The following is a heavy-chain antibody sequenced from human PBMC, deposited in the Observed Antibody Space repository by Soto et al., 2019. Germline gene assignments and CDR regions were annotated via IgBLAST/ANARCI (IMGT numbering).Heavy chain of an antibody. CDR3: ERGRYGDY. V-gene: IGHV1-18*01. D-gene: IGHD1-1*01. CDR1: GYDFTTYG. Sequence: GASVKVSCKGSGYDFTTYGITWVRQAPGQGLEWMAWISAHNGNTDYAQKLQGRVTVTRDTSTSTAYMELRSLRSDDTAVYYCERGRYGDYWGQGAMGTVSS. J-gene: IGHJ4*02. CDR2: ISAHNGNT.